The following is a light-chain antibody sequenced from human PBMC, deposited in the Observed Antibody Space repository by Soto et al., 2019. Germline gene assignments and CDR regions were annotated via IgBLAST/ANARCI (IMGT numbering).Light chain of an antibody. V-gene: IGKV3-20*01. CDR3: QQYGSSPQT. Sequence: EIELTQSPGTLSLSPGQRATLSCRASQSVSSSYSAWYQQKPGQAPRLLIYGASSRATGIPDRFSGSGSGTDFTLTISRLEPEDFAVYYCQQYGSSPQTFGQGTKVEIK. CDR2: GAS. J-gene: IGKJ1*01. CDR1: QSVSSSY.